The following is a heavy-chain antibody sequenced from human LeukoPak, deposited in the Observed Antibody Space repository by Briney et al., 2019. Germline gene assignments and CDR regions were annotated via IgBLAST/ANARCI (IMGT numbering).Heavy chain of an antibody. CDR3: AREVTRYYDFWSGYPTLMDV. D-gene: IGHD3-3*01. CDR1: GGSFSGYY. V-gene: IGHV4-34*01. CDR2: INHSGST. J-gene: IGHJ6*03. Sequence: SETLSLTCAVYGGSFSGYYWSWIRQPPGKGLEWIGEINHSGSTNYNPSLKSRVTISVDTSKNQFSLKLSSVTAADTAVYYCAREVTRYYDFWSGYPTLMDVWGKGTTVTVSS.